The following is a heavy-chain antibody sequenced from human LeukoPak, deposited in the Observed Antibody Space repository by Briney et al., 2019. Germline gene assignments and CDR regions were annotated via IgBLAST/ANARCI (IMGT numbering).Heavy chain of an antibody. Sequence: GGSLRPSCAASGFTFRTYAMNWVRQAPGEGLEWVSGIGVSGTSTYYADSVKGRFTISRDNSKNTLYLQINSLRAEDTAVYYCATALLRASTYMDVWGKGTTVTVSS. CDR3: ATALLRASTYMDV. CDR1: GFTFRTYA. CDR2: IGVSGTST. V-gene: IGHV3-23*01. D-gene: IGHD1-1*01. J-gene: IGHJ6*03.